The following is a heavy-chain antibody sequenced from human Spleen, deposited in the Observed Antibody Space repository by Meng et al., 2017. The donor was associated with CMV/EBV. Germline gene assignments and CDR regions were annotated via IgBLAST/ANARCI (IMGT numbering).Heavy chain of an antibody. D-gene: IGHD1-26*01. CDR3: ARAVGPTIVDALDI. Sequence: GESLKISCAASGFTFSRYWMHWVRQTAGKGLVWVSHINDDGTTTSYADSVKGRSTISRDNAKKTLYLQLNSLRDDDTALYYCARAVGPTIVDALDIWGQGTLVTVSS. V-gene: IGHV3-74*01. J-gene: IGHJ3*02. CDR1: GFTFSRYW. CDR2: INDDGTTT.